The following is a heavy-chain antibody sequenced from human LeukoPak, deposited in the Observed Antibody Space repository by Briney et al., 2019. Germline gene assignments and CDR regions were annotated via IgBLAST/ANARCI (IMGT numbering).Heavy chain of an antibody. CDR2: IYTTGST. CDR3: ARTSASYYYDSSGYAVYYYYYGMDV. CDR1: GGSICSYY. J-gene: IGHJ6*02. V-gene: IGHV4-4*07. Sequence: SETLSLTCTVSGGSICSYYWSWIRQPAGEGLEWIGRIYTTGSTNYNPSLKSRVTMSLDKSKSQISLKVTSLTAADTAVYYCARTSASYYYDSSGYAVYYYYYGMDVWGQGTTVTVSS. D-gene: IGHD3-22*01.